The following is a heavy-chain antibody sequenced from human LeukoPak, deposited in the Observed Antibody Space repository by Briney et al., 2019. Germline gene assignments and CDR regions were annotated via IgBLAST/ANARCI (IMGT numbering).Heavy chain of an antibody. D-gene: IGHD1-20*01. Sequence: PGGSLRLSCAASGFTFSSYWMSWVRQAPGKGLEWVANIKQDGSEKYYVDSVKGRFTISRDNAKNSLYLQMNSLRAEDTAVYYCARENSYGPVTGEYHFDYWGQGTLVTVSS. CDR2: IKQDGSEK. V-gene: IGHV3-7*01. CDR1: GFTFSSYW. J-gene: IGHJ4*02. CDR3: ARENSYGPVTGEYHFDY.